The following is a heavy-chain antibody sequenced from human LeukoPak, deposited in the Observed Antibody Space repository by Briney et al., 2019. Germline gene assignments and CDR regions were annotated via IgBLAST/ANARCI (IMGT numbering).Heavy chain of an antibody. V-gene: IGHV3-30-3*01. CDR1: GFTFSGYA. J-gene: IGHJ4*02. D-gene: IGHD3-22*01. CDR3: ARNGESSGYLTDFDY. Sequence: GRSLRLSCAASGFTFSGYAMHWVRQAPGKGLEWVAVISYDGSNKYYADSVKGRFTISRDNSKNTLYLQMDSLRAEDTAVYYCARNGESSGYLTDFDYWGQGTLVTVSS. CDR2: ISYDGSNK.